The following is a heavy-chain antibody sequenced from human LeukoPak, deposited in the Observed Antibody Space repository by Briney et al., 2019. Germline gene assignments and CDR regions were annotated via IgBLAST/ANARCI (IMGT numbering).Heavy chain of an antibody. CDR2: ISSSSTYI. V-gene: IGHV3-21*01. CDR1: GFTFSSYS. CDR3: AREDSSSWPFDY. J-gene: IGHJ4*02. D-gene: IGHD6-13*01. Sequence: KTGGSLRLSCAASGFTFSSYSMNWVRQAPGKGLEWVSSISSSSTYIYYADSVRGRFTISRDNAKNSLYLQMNSLRAEDTAVYYCAREDSSSWPFDYWGQGTLVTVSS.